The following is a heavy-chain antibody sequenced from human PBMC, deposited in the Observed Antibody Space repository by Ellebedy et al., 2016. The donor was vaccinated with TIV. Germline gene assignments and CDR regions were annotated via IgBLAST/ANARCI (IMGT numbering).Heavy chain of an antibody. CDR1: GFTFSSYA. V-gene: IGHV3-64D*06. CDR2: ISSNGGST. CDR3: VKGESIAARTFDY. Sequence: GESLKISCSASGFTFSSYAMHWVRQAPGKGLEYVSAISSNGGSTYYADSVKGRFTISRDNSKNTLYLQMSSLRAEDTAVYYCVKGESIAARTFDYWGQGTLVTVSS. D-gene: IGHD6-6*01. J-gene: IGHJ4*02.